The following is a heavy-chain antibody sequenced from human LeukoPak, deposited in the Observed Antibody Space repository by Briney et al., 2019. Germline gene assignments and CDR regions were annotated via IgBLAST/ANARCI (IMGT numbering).Heavy chain of an antibody. J-gene: IGHJ4*02. CDR2: ISSSGSTI. Sequence: GGSLRLSCAASGFTFSSYEMNWVRQAPGKGLEWVSYISSSGSTIYYADSVKGRFTISRDNAKNSLYLQMNSLRAEDTAVYYCARARGYDIGGYWGQGTLVTVSS. V-gene: IGHV3-48*03. CDR1: GFTFSSYE. D-gene: IGHD3-3*01. CDR3: ARARGYDIGGY.